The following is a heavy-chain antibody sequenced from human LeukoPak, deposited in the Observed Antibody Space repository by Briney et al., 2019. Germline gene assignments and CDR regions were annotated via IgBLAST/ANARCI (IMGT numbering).Heavy chain of an antibody. J-gene: IGHJ4*02. CDR2: INHSGST. CDR3: ARGRSSGWYN. D-gene: IGHD6-19*01. CDR1: GGSISSSSYY. V-gene: IGHV4-39*07. Sequence: PSETLSLTCTVSGGSISSSSYYWGWIRQPPGKGLEWIGEINHSGSTNYNPSLKSRVTISVDTSKNQFSLKLSSVTAADTAVYYCARGRSSGWYNWGQGTLVTVSS.